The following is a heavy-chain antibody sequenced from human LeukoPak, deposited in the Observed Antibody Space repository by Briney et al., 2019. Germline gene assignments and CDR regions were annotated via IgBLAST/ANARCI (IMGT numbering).Heavy chain of an antibody. V-gene: IGHV1-18*01. CDR2: ISAYNGNT. J-gene: IGHJ3*02. CDR3: ARVKGSAASADAFDI. Sequence: ASVKVSCKASGYTFTSYGISRVRQAPGQGLEWMGWISAYNGNTNYAQKLQGRVTMTTDTSTSTAYMELRSLRSDDTAVYYCARVKGSAASADAFDIWGQGTMVTVSS. D-gene: IGHD6-19*01. CDR1: GYTFTSYG.